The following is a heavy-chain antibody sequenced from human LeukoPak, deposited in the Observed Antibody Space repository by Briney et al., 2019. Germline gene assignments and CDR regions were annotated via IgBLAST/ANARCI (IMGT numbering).Heavy chain of an antibody. CDR2: ISYDGSNK. D-gene: IGHD3-9*01. V-gene: IGHV3-30*18. J-gene: IGHJ4*02. CDR3: AKSPDFDWLLSALDY. Sequence: GGSPRLSCAASGFTFGSYGMHWVRQAPGKGLEWVAVISYDGSNKYYADSVKGRFTISRDNSKNTLYLQMNSLRAEDTAVYYCAKSPDFDWLLSALDYWGQGTLVTVSS. CDR1: GFTFGSYG.